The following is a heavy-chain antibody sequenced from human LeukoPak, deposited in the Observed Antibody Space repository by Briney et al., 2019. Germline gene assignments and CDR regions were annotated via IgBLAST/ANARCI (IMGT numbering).Heavy chain of an antibody. J-gene: IGHJ5*02. CDR2: IYPSDSDT. D-gene: IGHD2-21*02. CDR1: GYSFTSYW. CDR3: ARRDDCYSCGIDP. Sequence: GESLKISCKTSGYSFTSYWIGWVRQMPGKGLEWMGIIYPSDSDTRYSPSFQGQVTISADKSISTAYLQWSSLKASDTAMYYCARRDDCYSCGIDPWGQGTLVTVSS. V-gene: IGHV5-51*01.